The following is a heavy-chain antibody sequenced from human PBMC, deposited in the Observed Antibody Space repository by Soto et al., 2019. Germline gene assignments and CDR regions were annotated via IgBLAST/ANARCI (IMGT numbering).Heavy chain of an antibody. D-gene: IGHD5-18*01. CDR2: IYYSGST. CDR1: GGSISSYY. J-gene: IGHJ4*02. V-gene: IGHV4-59*01. Sequence: SETLSLTCTVSGGSISSYYWSWIRQPPGKGLEWIGYIYYSGSTNYNPSLKSRVTISVDTSKNQFSLKLSSVTAADTAVYYCAREERYSYGQGYYFDYWGQGTLVTVSS. CDR3: AREERYSYGQGYYFDY.